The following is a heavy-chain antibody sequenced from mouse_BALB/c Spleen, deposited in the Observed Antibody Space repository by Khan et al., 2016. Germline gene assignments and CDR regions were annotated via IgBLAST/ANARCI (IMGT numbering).Heavy chain of an antibody. J-gene: IGHJ3*01. V-gene: IGHV3-2*02. CDR3: AREGSTMITTAWFAY. CDR2: ISYSGST. CDR1: GYSITSDYA. Sequence: VQLQQSGPGLVKPSQSLSLTCTVTGYSITSDYAWNWIRQFPGNKLEWMGYISYSGSTSYNPSLKSRISITRDTSKNQFFLQLNSVTTEDTATYYCAREGSTMITTAWFAYWGQGTLVTVSA. D-gene: IGHD2-4*01.